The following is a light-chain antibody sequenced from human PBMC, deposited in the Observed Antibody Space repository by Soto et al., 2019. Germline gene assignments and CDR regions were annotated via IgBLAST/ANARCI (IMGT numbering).Light chain of an antibody. V-gene: IGKV3D-20*02. CDR1: QSVSSSY. Sequence: EIVMTQSPAILSVSPGERATLSCRASQSVSSSYLAWYQQKPGQAPRLLIYGAFNRATGIPARFSGSGSGTDFTLTISSLEPEDFAVYYCQQRNNWPWTFGQGTKVDNK. J-gene: IGKJ1*01. CDR3: QQRNNWPWT. CDR2: GAF.